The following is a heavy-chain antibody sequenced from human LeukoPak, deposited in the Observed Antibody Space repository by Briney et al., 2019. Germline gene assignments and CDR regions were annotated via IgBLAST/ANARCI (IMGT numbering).Heavy chain of an antibody. CDR1: GFTFSSYW. D-gene: IGHD3-10*02. J-gene: IGHJ6*04. CDR3: AELGITMIGGV. Sequence: GGSLRLSCAASGFTFSSYWMNWGRQAPGKGLEWVSYISSSGSTIYYADSVKGRFTISRDNAKNSLYLQMNSLRAEDTAVYYCAELGITMIGGVWGKGTTVTISS. V-gene: IGHV3-48*04. CDR2: ISSSGSTI.